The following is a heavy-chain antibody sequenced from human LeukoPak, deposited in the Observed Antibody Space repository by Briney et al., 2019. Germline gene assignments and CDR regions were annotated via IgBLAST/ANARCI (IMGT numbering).Heavy chain of an antibody. CDR2: ISSGGTFL. CDR3: ARGDGTMGPTA. J-gene: IGHJ5*02. Sequence: GGSLRLSCGASGFAFSDYSMNWVRQAPGKGLEWVSFISSGGTFLFYGDSVRGRFTISRDNVNNSLFLQMNSLRIEDTALYYCARGDGTMGPTAWGQGTLVTVSS. V-gene: IGHV3-21*06. CDR1: GFAFSDYS. D-gene: IGHD1-26*01.